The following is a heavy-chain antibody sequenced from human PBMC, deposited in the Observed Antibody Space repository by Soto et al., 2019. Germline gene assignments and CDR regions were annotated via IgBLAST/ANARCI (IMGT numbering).Heavy chain of an antibody. CDR1: GGTFSTYA. CDR3: ARDRGSYALDY. D-gene: IGHD1-26*01. CDR2: ISAYNGNT. V-gene: IGHV1-18*01. J-gene: IGHJ4*02. Sequence: GASVKVSCKAPGGTFSTYAISWVRQAPGQGLEWMGWISAYNGNTNYAQKLQGRVTITTDASTSTAYMELRSLRSDDTAVYYCARDRGSYALDYWGQGTLVTVSS.